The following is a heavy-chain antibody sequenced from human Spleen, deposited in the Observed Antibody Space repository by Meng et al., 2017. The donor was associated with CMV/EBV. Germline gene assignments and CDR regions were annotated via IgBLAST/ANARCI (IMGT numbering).Heavy chain of an antibody. D-gene: IGHD1-20*01. J-gene: IGHJ4*02. CDR3: ASRTSYNWSFDY. V-gene: IGHV1-69*05. Sequence: KVFGCTFCSSALRWVPQAPGQGLGLMGGFIPIFGTPTFAQKFRGRVTFTTAESTNTAYMGLSSLRSENTAVNSCASRTSYNWSFDYWGQGTLVTVSS. CDR2: FIPIFGTP. CDR1: GCTFCSSA.